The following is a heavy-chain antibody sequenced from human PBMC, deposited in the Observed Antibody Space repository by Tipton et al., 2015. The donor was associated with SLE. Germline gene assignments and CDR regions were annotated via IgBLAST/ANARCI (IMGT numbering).Heavy chain of an antibody. D-gene: IGHD5-18*01. CDR2: IYYSGST. V-gene: IGHV4-30-4*08. CDR1: GGSISSGGYY. J-gene: IGHJ3*02. CDR3: ARELSIYAYDAFDI. Sequence: TLSLTCTVSGGSISSGGYYWSWIRQHPGEGLEWIGYIYYSGSTYYNPSLKSRVTISVDTSKNQFSLKLSSVTAADTAVYYCARELSIYAYDAFDIWGQGTMVTVSS.